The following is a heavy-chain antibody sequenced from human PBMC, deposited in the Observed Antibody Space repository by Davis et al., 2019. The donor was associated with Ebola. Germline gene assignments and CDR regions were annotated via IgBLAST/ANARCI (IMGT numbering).Heavy chain of an antibody. D-gene: IGHD3-3*01. J-gene: IGHJ5*02. Sequence: PGGSLRLSCSASGFTFSSYAMHWVRQAPGKGLEYVSAISSNGGSTYYADSVKGRFTISRDNSKNTLYLQMSSLRAEDTAVYYCARGSDFWSRGWFDPWGQGTLVTVSS. CDR2: ISSNGGST. V-gene: IGHV3-64D*06. CDR3: ARGSDFWSRGWFDP. CDR1: GFTFSSYA.